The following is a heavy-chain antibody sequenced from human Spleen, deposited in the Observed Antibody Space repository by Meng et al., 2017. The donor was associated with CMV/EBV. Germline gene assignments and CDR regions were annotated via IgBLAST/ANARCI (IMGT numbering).Heavy chain of an antibody. V-gene: IGHV4-4*02. CDR1: GGSISSSNW. J-gene: IGHJ6*02. CDR2: IYHSGST. CDR3: ARENCSSTSCYAYYFYGMDV. Sequence: SETLSLTCAVSGGSISSSNWWSWVRQPPGKGLEWIGEIYHSGSTNYNPSLKSRVTISVDKSKNQFSLKLSSVTAADTAVYYCARENCSSTSCYAYYFYGMDVWGQGTTVTVSS. D-gene: IGHD2-2*01.